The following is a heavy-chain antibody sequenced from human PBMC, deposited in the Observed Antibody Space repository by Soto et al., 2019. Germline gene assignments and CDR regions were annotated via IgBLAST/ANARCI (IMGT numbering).Heavy chain of an antibody. CDR1: GFTFSEDY. Sequence: PGGSLRLSCPASGFTFSEDYMSWVRQVPGKGLEWVSYISHSGSTTDYVDSVKGRFTISRDNVNKLLFLQMNSLRADDTAVYYCARDFGMDVWGHGITVTVS. V-gene: IGHV3-11*01. CDR2: ISHSGSTT. J-gene: IGHJ6*02. CDR3: ARDFGMDV.